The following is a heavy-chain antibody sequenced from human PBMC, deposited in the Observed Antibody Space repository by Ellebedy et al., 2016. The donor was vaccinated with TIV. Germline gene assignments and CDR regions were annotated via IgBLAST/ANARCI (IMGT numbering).Heavy chain of an antibody. J-gene: IGHJ4*02. CDR3: ARESYSGGGIGYRLDF. Sequence: MPGGSLRLSCFVSGASINNDHWSWYRQPPGKGLEWIGMLSYSGRTEYNPSFRSRATFSLDTSKNQASLNLNSVTAADTAVYYCARESYSGGGIGYRLDFWGQGTLVTVSS. V-gene: IGHV4-59*01. CDR1: GASINNDH. D-gene: IGHD2-21*01. CDR2: LSYSGRT.